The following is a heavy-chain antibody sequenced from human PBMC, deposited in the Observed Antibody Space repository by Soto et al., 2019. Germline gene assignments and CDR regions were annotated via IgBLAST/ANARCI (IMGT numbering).Heavy chain of an antibody. V-gene: IGHV1-18*01. CDR2: ISAYNGNT. D-gene: IGHD3-3*01. CDR1: GYTFTSYG. J-gene: IGHJ6*04. CDR3: ARLPPGDVFGSGPSGYYYGMDV. Sequence: ASVKVSCKASGYTFTSYGISWVRQAPGQGLEWMGWISAYNGNTNYAQKLQGRVTMTTDTSTSTAYMELRSLRSDDTAVYYCARLPPGDVFGSGPSGYYYGMDVGGKGPTATAPS.